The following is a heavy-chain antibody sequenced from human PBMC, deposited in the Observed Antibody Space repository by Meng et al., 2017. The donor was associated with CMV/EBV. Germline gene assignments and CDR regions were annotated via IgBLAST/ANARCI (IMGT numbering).Heavy chain of an antibody. J-gene: IGHJ4*02. V-gene: IGHV1-2*02. D-gene: IGHD1-1*01. CDR2: IYPNSGGT. CDR3: VRDHNWGPDY. Sequence: QVRLVQSGAEVKKPGASVKVSCQTSGYRFSDHYMHWVRQAPGQGLEWMGWIYPNSGGTHYAQKFQDRVTMTRDTSISTVYMELSRLTSDDTAVYYCVRDHNWGPDYWGQGTLVTVSS. CDR1: GYRFSDHY.